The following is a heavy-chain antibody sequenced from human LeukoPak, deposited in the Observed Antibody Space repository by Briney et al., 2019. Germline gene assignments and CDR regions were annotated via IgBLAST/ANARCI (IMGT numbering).Heavy chain of an antibody. CDR3: ARRYCSSTSCLLKDWFDP. V-gene: IGHV5-10-1*01. D-gene: IGHD2-2*01. CDR2: IDPSDSYT. CDR1: GYSFTSYW. J-gene: IGHJ5*02. Sequence: GESLKISCEGSGYSFTSYWISWVRQMPGKGLEWMGRIDPSDSYTNYSPSSQGHVTISADKSISTAYLQWSSLKASDTAMYYCARRYCSSTSCLLKDWFDPWGQGTLVTVSS.